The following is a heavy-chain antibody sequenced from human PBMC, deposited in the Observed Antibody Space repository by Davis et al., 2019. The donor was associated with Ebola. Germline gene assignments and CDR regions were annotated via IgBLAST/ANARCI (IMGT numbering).Heavy chain of an antibody. J-gene: IGHJ1*01. D-gene: IGHD6-13*01. CDR3: TRGRGGSSWEVL. Sequence: GESLKISCAASGFTVSSNYMSWVRQSPGKGLESLSVIYNAGNTYYADSVKGRFTISRDNSKNTMYLQMNSLRVDDTAIYYCTRGRGGSSWEVLWGQGTLVTVSS. V-gene: IGHV3-53*01. CDR2: IYNAGNT. CDR1: GFTVSSNY.